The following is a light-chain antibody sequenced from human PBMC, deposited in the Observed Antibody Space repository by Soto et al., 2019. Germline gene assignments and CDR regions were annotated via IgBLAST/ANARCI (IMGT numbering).Light chain of an antibody. CDR3: QSYDSSLSGPV. V-gene: IGLV1-40*01. J-gene: IGLJ2*01. CDR1: SSNIGSGYD. CDR2: GNS. Sequence: QSVLTQPPSVSGAPGQRVTISCTGSSSNIGSGYDVHWYQQLPGTAPKLLIYGNSNRPSGVPDRLSGSKSGTSASLAITGLQAEDEADYYCQSYDSSLSGPVFGGGTKLTVL.